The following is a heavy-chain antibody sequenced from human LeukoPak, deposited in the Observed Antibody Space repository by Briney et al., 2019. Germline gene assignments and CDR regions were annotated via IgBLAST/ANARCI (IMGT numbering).Heavy chain of an antibody. J-gene: IGHJ4*02. CDR1: GGLISSYY. CDR3: ARHGGRYRLGGLRFLEWLLPDFDY. D-gene: IGHD3-3*01. CDR2: IYTSGST. Sequence: PSETLSLTCTVSGGLISSYYWSWIRQPPGKGLEWIGYIYTSGSTNYNPSLKSRVTISVDTSKNQFSLKLSSVTAADTAVYYCARHGGRYRLGGLRFLEWLLPDFDYWGQGTLVTVSS. V-gene: IGHV4-4*09.